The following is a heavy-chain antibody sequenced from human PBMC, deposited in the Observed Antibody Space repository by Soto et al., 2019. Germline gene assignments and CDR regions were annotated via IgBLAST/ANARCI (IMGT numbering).Heavy chain of an antibody. CDR3: ARINDFWSGYYPRD. J-gene: IGHJ4*02. CDR2: ISSSGSTI. V-gene: IGHV3-11*01. D-gene: IGHD3-3*01. CDR1: GFTFSDYY. Sequence: SGGSLRLSCASSGFTFSDYYMSWIRQAPGKGQEEVSYISSSGSTIYYADSEKGRFTISRDNAKNSLYLQMNSLRAEDTAVYYCARINDFWSGYYPRDWGQGTLVTVSS.